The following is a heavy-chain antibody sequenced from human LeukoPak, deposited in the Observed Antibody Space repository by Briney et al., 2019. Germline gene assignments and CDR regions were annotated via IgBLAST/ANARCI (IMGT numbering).Heavy chain of an antibody. CDR2: IYHSGST. J-gene: IGHJ3*02. D-gene: IGHD1-26*01. V-gene: IGHV4-38-2*02. CDR3: ARARELEIDDAFDI. CDR1: GYSISSGYY. Sequence: SETLSLTCTVSGYSISSGYYWGWIRQPPGKGLEWIGSIYHSGSTYYNPSLKSRVTISVDTSKNQFSLKLISVTAADTAVYYCARARELEIDDAFDIWGQGTMVTVSS.